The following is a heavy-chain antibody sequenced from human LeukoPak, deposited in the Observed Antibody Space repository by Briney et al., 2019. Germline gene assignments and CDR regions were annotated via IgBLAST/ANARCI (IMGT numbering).Heavy chain of an antibody. CDR2: ISGSGGST. D-gene: IGHD3-10*01. J-gene: IGHJ4*02. V-gene: IGHV3-23*01. CDR1: GFTFSSYA. Sequence: GGSLRLSCAASGFTFSSYAMHWVRQAPGKGLEWVSAISGSGGSTYYADSVKGRFTISRDNSKNTLYLQMNSLRAEDTAVYYCAKAGYYYGSGSYYNVDYWGQGTLVTVSS. CDR3: AKAGYYYGSGSYYNVDY.